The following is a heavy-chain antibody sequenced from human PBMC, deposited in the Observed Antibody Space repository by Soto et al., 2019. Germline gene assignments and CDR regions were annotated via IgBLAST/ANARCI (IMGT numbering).Heavy chain of an antibody. Sequence: EVQLVESGGGLVQPGRSLRLSCAASGFNFNDYGMHWVRQVPGKGLEWVSGISWTGGPIGYSDSVKGRFTISRDNANNSLYLQMNSLRAEDTALYYCTKDRRRKGDYGPHYCDYWGQGTLVTVSS. V-gene: IGHV3-9*01. CDR3: TKDRRRKGDYGPHYCDY. D-gene: IGHD4-17*01. J-gene: IGHJ4*02. CDR2: ISWTGGPI. CDR1: GFNFNDYG.